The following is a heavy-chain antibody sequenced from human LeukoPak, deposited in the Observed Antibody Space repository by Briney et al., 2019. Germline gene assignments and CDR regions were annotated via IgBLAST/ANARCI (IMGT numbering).Heavy chain of an antibody. Sequence: GGSLRLSCAASGFTFSSYSMNWVRRAPGKGLEWVSSISSSSSYIYYADSVKGRFTISRDNAKNSLYLQMNSLRAEDTAVYYCARVRPYSSGLLDYWGQGTLVTVSS. D-gene: IGHD6-19*01. V-gene: IGHV3-21*01. J-gene: IGHJ4*02. CDR3: ARVRPYSSGLLDY. CDR1: GFTFSSYS. CDR2: ISSSSSYI.